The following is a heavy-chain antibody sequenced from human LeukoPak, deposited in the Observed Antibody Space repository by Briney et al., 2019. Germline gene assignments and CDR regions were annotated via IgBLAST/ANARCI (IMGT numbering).Heavy chain of an antibody. CDR1: GGSISSYY. Sequence: SETLSLTCTVSGGSISSYYWSWIRQPAGKGLEWIGRIYTSGSTNYNPSLKSRVTMSVDTSKNQFSLKRSSVTASDTAVYSFARLLLTGMFDYWCQGTLVTVYS. CDR3: ARLLLTGMFDY. V-gene: IGHV4-4*07. J-gene: IGHJ4*02. D-gene: IGHD1-14*01. CDR2: IYTSGST.